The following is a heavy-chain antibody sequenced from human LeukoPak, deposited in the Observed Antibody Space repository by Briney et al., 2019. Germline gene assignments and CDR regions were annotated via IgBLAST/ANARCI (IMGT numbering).Heavy chain of an antibody. CDR3: ARESVGATTFYYYYYMDV. CDR1: GYTFTSYA. Sequence: GASVKVSCKASGYTFTSYAMNWVRQAPGQGLEWMGWINTNTGNPTYAQGFTGRFVFSLDTSVSTAYLQISSLKAEDTAVYYCARESVGATTFYYYYYMDVWGKGTTVTVSS. D-gene: IGHD1-26*01. V-gene: IGHV7-4-1*02. CDR2: INTNTGNP. J-gene: IGHJ6*03.